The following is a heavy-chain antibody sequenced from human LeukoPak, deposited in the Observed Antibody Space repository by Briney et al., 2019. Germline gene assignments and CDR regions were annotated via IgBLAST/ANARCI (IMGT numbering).Heavy chain of an antibody. Sequence: SVKVSCKASGGTFSSYAIGWVRQAPGQGLEWMGGIIPIFGTANYAQKFQGRVTITADESTSTAYMELSSLRSEDTAVYYCARGVTTGGKYYYYYYMDVWGKGTTVTVSS. D-gene: IGHD4-11*01. CDR3: ARGVTTGGKYYYYYYMDV. J-gene: IGHJ6*03. CDR1: GGTFSSYA. V-gene: IGHV1-69*13. CDR2: IIPIFGTA.